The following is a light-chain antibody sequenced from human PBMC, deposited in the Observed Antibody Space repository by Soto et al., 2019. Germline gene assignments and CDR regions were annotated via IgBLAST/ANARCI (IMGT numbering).Light chain of an antibody. V-gene: IGKV4-1*01. Sequence: DIVMNQSPDSLAVSLGERATINCKSSQSVLYSSNNKNYLAWYQQKPGQPPKLLIYWASTRESGVPDRFSGSGSGTDFTLTISTLQAEDVAVYYCQQYYSVPYTFGQGTKLEMK. J-gene: IGKJ2*01. CDR1: QSVLYSSNNKNY. CDR2: WAS. CDR3: QQYYSVPYT.